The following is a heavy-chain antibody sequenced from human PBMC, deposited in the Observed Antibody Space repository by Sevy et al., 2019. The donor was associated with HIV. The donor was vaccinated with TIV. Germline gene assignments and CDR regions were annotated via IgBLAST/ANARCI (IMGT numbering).Heavy chain of an antibody. D-gene: IGHD6-6*01. CDR2: IYSDGTT. V-gene: IGHV3-53*01. CDR3: VGADRPNQGDF. CDR1: GFTVSRNF. J-gene: IGHJ4*02. Sequence: GGSLRLSCAASGFTVSRNFMSWIRQAPGKGLGWVSIIYSDGTTFYANSVKGRFTDSRDNSRNTLYLQMKTLRAEDTAVYYCVGADRPNQGDFWGQGTLVTVSS.